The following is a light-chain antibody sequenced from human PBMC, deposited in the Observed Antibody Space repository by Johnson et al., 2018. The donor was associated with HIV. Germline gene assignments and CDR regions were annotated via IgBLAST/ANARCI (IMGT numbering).Light chain of an antibody. J-gene: IGLJ1*01. CDR1: SSNIGNNY. CDR3: GTWDSSLSAYV. V-gene: IGLV1-51*02. CDR2: ENN. Sequence: VLTQPPSVSAAPGQKVTISCSGRSSNIGNNYVSWYQQLPGTAPKLLIYENNKRPSGIPDRFSGSKSGTSATLGITGLQTGDEADYYCGTWDSSLSAYVFGTGTKVTVL.